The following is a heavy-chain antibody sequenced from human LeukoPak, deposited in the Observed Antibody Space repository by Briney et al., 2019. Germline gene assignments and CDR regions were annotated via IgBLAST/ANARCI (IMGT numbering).Heavy chain of an antibody. CDR2: INHSGST. V-gene: IGHV4-34*01. Sequence: SETLSLTCAVYGGSFSGYYWSWIRQPPGKGLEWIGEINHSGSTNYNPSLKSRVTISVDTSKNQFSLKLSSVTAADTAVYYCAREYYYGSGTDENFDYWGQGTLVTVSS. J-gene: IGHJ4*02. D-gene: IGHD3-10*01. CDR3: AREYYYGSGTDENFDY. CDR1: GGSFSGYY.